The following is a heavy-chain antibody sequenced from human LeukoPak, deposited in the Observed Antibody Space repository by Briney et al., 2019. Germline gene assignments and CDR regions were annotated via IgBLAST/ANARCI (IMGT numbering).Heavy chain of an antibody. J-gene: IGHJ6*03. V-gene: IGHV3-7*01. CDR1: GFTFSSYW. Sequence: GGSLRLSCAASGFTFSSYWMSWVRQAPGKGLEWVANVKQDGSEKYYVDSVKGRFTISRDNAKNSLYLQMNSLRAEDTAVYYCARARGDLYCSSTSCRPTYYYYMDVWGKGTTVTVSS. CDR3: ARARGDLYCSSTSCRPTYYYYMDV. D-gene: IGHD2-2*01. CDR2: VKQDGSEK.